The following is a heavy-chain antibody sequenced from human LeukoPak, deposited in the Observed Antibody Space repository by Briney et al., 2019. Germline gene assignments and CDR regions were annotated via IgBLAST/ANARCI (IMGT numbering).Heavy chain of an antibody. V-gene: IGHV1-8*03. J-gene: IGHJ4*02. D-gene: IGHD2-15*01. Sequence: ASVKVSCKASGYTFTSYDINWVRQATGQGLEWMGWMNPNSGNTGYAQKFQGRVTITRNTSISTAYMELSSLRSDDTAVYDCARGGRDVLSPYFDYWGEGPLVSVSS. CDR3: ARGGRDVLSPYFDY. CDR1: GYTFTSYD. CDR2: MNPNSGNT.